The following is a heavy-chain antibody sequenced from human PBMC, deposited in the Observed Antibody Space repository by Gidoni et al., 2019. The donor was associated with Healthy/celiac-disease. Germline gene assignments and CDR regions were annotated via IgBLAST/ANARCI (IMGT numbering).Heavy chain of an antibody. V-gene: IGHV4-38-2*02. CDR1: GYSISSGYY. J-gene: IGHJ5*02. CDR3: AREFGSTHTYYYDSSGYPINWFDP. CDR2: IYHSGST. Sequence: QVQLQESGPGLVKPSETLSLTCAVSGYSISSGYYWGWIRQPPGKGLEWIGSIYHSGSTYYNPSLKSRVTISVDTSKNQFSLKLSSVTAADTAVYYCAREFGSTHTYYYDSSGYPINWFDPWGQGTLVTVSS. D-gene: IGHD3-22*01.